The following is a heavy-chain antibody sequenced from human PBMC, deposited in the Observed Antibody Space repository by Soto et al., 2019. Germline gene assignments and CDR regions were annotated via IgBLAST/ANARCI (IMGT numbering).Heavy chain of an antibody. CDR2: FIPVFTTA. D-gene: IGHD4-17*01. Sequence: QVQLVQSGAEVKKPGSSVKVSCKASGGSFSTYGISWVRQAPGQGLEWMGGFIPVFTTAKYAQKFQGRVSITADESTDTAYMELSSLRSEDTAVYFCARDVVDVSRTTVRHGALDIWGQGTVVTVSS. V-gene: IGHV1-69*01. CDR3: ARDVVDVSRTTVRHGALDI. CDR1: GGSFSTYG. J-gene: IGHJ3*02.